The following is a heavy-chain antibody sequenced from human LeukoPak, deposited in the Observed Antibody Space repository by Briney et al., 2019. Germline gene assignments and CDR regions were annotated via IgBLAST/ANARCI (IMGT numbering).Heavy chain of an antibody. D-gene: IGHD2-15*01. J-gene: IGHJ5*02. CDR1: GYAFTAYY. V-gene: IGHV1-2*02. CDR3: ARDKYCSGGSCYRWFDP. Sequence: ASVKVSFKASGYAFTAYYMHWVRQAPGQGLEWVGWINHNSGGTNYAQKFQGRVTMTRDTSNSTAYMELSRLTSDDTAVYYCARDKYCSGGSCYRWFDPWGKGTLVTVSS. CDR2: INHNSGGT.